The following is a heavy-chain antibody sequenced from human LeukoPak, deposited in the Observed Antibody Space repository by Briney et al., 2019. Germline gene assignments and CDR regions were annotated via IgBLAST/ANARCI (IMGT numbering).Heavy chain of an antibody. CDR2: ISYDGSNK. Sequence: GGSLRLSCAASGFTFSNYALHWVRQAPGKGLEWVAVISYDGSNKFYADSVRGRFTISRDNSKNTLFLQMSSLRAEDTAVYYCARDIGSGTTGTTGVLVNWGQGTLVAVSS. D-gene: IGHD1-1*01. V-gene: IGHV3-30*04. CDR3: ARDIGSGTTGTTGVLVN. CDR1: GFTFSNYA. J-gene: IGHJ4*02.